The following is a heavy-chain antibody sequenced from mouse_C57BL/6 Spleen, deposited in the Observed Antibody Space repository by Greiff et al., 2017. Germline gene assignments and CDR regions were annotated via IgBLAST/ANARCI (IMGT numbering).Heavy chain of an antibody. D-gene: IGHD1-1*01. Sequence: VQLQESGPGLVQPSQSLSITCTVSGFSLTSYGVHWVRQSPGKGLEWLGVIWRGGSTDYNAAFMSRLSITKDNSKSQVFFKMNSLQADDTAIYYCATVVATRTYYFDYWGQGTTLTVSS. J-gene: IGHJ2*01. CDR1: GFSLTSYG. CDR3: ATVVATRTYYFDY. V-gene: IGHV2-5*01. CDR2: IWRGGST.